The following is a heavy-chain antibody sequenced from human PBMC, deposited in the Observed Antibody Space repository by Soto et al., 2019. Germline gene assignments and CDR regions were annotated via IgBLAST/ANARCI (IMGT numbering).Heavy chain of an antibody. CDR3: ARGAWCDC. Sequence: EVQVLESGGGLVQPGGSLRLSCAASGFTFTTYAMSWVRQAPGKGLEWVSTISKSGGTTYYADSVKGRFTISRDNSKNTLLLQRNSLRAEDKAVYSCARGAWCDCWGQGTLVTVSS. V-gene: IGHV3-23*01. CDR1: GFTFTTYA. D-gene: IGHD6-19*01. CDR2: ISKSGGTT. J-gene: IGHJ4*02.